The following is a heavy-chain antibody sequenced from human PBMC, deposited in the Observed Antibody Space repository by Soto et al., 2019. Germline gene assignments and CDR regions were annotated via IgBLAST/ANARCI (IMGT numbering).Heavy chain of an antibody. CDR2: ISAYNGNT. V-gene: IGHV1-18*01. CDR3: ARVVAACGGDCHPNSGLGYYYGMDV. Sequence: ASVKVSCKASGYTVTSYGISWVRQAPGQGLEWMGWISAYNGNTNYAQKLQGRVTMTTDTSTSTAYMELRSLRSDDTAVYYCARVVAACGGDCHPNSGLGYYYGMDVWGKGTTVTVSS. D-gene: IGHD2-21*02. J-gene: IGHJ6*04. CDR1: GYTVTSYG.